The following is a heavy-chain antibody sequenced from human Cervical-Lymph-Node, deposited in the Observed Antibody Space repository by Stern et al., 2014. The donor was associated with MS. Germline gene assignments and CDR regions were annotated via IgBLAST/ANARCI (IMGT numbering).Heavy chain of an antibody. D-gene: IGHD2-15*01. Sequence: QITLKESGPTLVKPTQTVTLTCTLSGFSVDTAGVGVGWIRQPPGKALEWLALLYWDADKLYRPSLKNRLTIIKDTSKNQVVLTMTNVDPVDTATYYCAHSRVKYCRGGTCYSSLFDYWGQGTLVTVSS. CDR1: GFSVDTAGVG. CDR2: LYWDADK. J-gene: IGHJ4*02. V-gene: IGHV2-5*02. CDR3: AHSRVKYCRGGTCYSSLFDY.